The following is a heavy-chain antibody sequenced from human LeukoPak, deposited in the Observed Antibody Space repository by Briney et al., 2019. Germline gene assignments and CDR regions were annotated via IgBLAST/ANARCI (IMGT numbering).Heavy chain of an antibody. CDR1: GGSINAFY. Sequence: TPSETLSLTCSVSGGSINAFYWSWTRQLPGKGLEWIAYVRDNGENNYNPSLKSRVAISLDTANNQISLRLNFVTAADTAIYYCARQPANTAAFDVWGQGTMVTVSS. CDR3: ARQPANTAAFDV. D-gene: IGHD5-18*01. J-gene: IGHJ3*01. CDR2: VRDNGEN. V-gene: IGHV4-59*08.